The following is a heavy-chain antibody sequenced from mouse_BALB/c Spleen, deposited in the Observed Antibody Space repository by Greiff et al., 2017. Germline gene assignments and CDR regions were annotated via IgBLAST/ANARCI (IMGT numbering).Heavy chain of an antibody. Sequence: EVQVEESGGGLVQPGGSRKLSCAASGFTFSSFGMHWVRQAPGKGLEWVAYISSGSSTTYYADTVKGRFTISRDNPKNTLFLQLTSLRSDDTAMYYCARECVTTPWFAYWGQGTLVTVSA. CDR3: ARECVTTPWFAY. D-gene: IGHD2-3*01. V-gene: IGHV5-17*02. CDR1: GFTFSSFG. J-gene: IGHJ3*01. CDR2: ISSGSSTT.